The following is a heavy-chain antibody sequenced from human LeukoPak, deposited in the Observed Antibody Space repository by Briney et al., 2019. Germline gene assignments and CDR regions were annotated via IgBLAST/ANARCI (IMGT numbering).Heavy chain of an antibody. J-gene: IGHJ3*02. CDR3: ARAKAYYYGSGSFDAFDI. CDR1: GGPFSGHY. D-gene: IGHD3-10*01. CDR2: STHTGST. Sequence: SETLSLTCAVYGGPFSGHYWTWIRQAPGKGLEWIGESTHTGSTNYNPSLKSRVTISVDTSKNQFSLKLSSVTAADTAVYYCARAKAYYYGSGSFDAFDIWGQGTMVTVSS. V-gene: IGHV4-34*01.